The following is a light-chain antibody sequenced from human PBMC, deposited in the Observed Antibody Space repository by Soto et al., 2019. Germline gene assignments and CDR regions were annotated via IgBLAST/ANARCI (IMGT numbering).Light chain of an antibody. CDR2: SAT. CDR1: QRIRSY. Sequence: DIQLTQSPSSLSASVGDRVTIACRASQRIRSYLNWYQQKPGKAPKLLIYSATSLQTGVPSRFSGSQSGTDFTLTISSRQREDFATYYCQQSHDIPLTFGGGTTVEIK. CDR3: QQSHDIPLT. J-gene: IGKJ4*01. V-gene: IGKV1-39*01.